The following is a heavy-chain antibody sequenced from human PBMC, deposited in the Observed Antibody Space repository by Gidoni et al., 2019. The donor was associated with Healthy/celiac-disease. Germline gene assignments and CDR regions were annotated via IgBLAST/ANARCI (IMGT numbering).Heavy chain of an antibody. CDR2: IKSKTDGGTT. J-gene: IGHJ4*02. V-gene: IGHV3-15*01. D-gene: IGHD3-9*01. Sequence: EVQLVDSGGSWLKPGGSGGLSCAACGVTCSNAWISCVRQAPGQGLGWVARIKSKTDGGTTDYAAPVKGRFTISRDDSKNTLYLQMNSLKTEDTAVYYCTTETYYEILTDYWGQGTLVTVSS. CDR1: GVTCSNAW. CDR3: TTETYYEILTDY.